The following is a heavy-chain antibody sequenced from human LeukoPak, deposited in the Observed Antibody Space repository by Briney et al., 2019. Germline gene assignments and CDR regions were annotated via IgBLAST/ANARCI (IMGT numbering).Heavy chain of an antibody. J-gene: IGHJ4*02. CDR1: GFTVSSTY. Sequence: GGSLRLPCAASGFTVSSTYMSWVRQAPGKGLEWVSVIYSGGRADYADSVKGRFTISRGNSKNTLYLQLNSLRAEDTAVYYCARDGATNFDYWGQGTLVTVSS. D-gene: IGHD1-26*01. V-gene: IGHV3-66*01. CDR3: ARDGATNFDY. CDR2: IYSGGRA.